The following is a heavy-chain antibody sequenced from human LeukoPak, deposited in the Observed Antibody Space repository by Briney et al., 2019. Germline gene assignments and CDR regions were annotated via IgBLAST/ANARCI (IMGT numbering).Heavy chain of an antibody. V-gene: IGHV4-30-2*01. CDR1: GGSISSGDYY. D-gene: IGHD3-22*01. Sequence: PSQTLSLTCTVSGGSISSGDYYWSWIRQPPGKGLEWIGYIYHGGNTYYNPSLKSRVNISPDRSKNQFSLKMNSVTAADTAVYFCARCRAGGGYHVSYLDSWGQGIQVTVSS. CDR2: IYHGGNT. J-gene: IGHJ4*02. CDR3: ARCRAGGGYHVSYLDS.